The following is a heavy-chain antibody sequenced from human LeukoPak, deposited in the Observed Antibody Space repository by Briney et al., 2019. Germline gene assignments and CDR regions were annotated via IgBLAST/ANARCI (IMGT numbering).Heavy chain of an antibody. V-gene: IGHV1-2*02. Sequence: ASVKVSSKASGYTFTDYYMHWVRQSPGQGLEWMGWINPNNGDTSYAQKFQGRVTMTRDTSISTAYMELSSLRSDDTAVYYCARGRNIAVGGTSLVAHWGQGTLVTVSS. CDR1: GYTFTDYY. J-gene: IGHJ4*02. CDR3: ARGRNIAVGGTSLVAH. CDR2: INPNNGDT. D-gene: IGHD6-13*01.